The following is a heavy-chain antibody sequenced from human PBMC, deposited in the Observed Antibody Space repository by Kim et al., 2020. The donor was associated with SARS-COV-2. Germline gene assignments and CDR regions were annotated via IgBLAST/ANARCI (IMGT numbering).Heavy chain of an antibody. Sequence: SETLSLTCTVSGGSISSYYWSWIRQPAGKGLEWIGRIYTSGSTNYNPSLKSRVTMSVDTSKNQFSLKLSSVTAADTAVYYWARTPGRSSSGAFDIWGHGTMVTVSS. V-gene: IGHV4-4*07. J-gene: IGHJ3*02. CDR1: GGSISSYY. CDR2: IYTSGST. CDR3: ARTPGRSSSGAFDI. D-gene: IGHD6-6*01.